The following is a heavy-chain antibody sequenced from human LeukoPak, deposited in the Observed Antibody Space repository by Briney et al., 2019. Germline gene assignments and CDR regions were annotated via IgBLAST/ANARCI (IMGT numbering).Heavy chain of an antibody. Sequence: GGSLRLSCAASGFTFSSYRMHWVRQAPGQGLVWVSRINSDGSSTGYAGSGEGRFTISRDNAKNTLYLQMNSLRAEDTAVYYCARVLRSSGWYGIDYWGQGTLVTVSS. V-gene: IGHV3-74*01. D-gene: IGHD6-19*01. CDR3: ARVLRSSGWYGIDY. CDR2: INSDGSST. J-gene: IGHJ4*02. CDR1: GFTFSSYR.